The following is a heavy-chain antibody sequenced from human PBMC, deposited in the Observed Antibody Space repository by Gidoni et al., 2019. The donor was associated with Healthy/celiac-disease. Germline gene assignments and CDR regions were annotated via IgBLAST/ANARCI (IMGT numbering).Heavy chain of an antibody. CDR2: ISSSGSTI. V-gene: IGHV3-11*01. CDR3: ARDRDCSGGSCYSGYYYYGMDV. CDR1: GFTFSAYY. J-gene: IGHJ6*02. Sequence: QVQLVESGGGLVKPGGSLRLSCAASGFTFSAYYMSWIRQAPGKGLEWVSYISSSGSTIYDADSVKGRFTISRDNAKNSLYLQMNSLRAEDTAVYYCARDRDCSGGSCYSGYYYYGMDVWGQGTTVTVSS. D-gene: IGHD2-15*01.